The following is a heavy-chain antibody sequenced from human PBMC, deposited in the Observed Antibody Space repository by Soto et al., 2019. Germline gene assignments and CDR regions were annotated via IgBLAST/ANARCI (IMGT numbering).Heavy chain of an antibody. J-gene: IGHJ5*02. CDR1: GFSLRTSGVG. Sequence: QITLKESGPTLLNPPQTLTMTCKFSGFSLRTSGVGVGWIRQPPRKSLQWLALIYWDDDKRYSPSLKSRPTITKDTSKNPVVLTMTSMDPMDTATYYCARSGDYTRRWFDPWGQGTLGTVSS. CDR3: ARSGDYTRRWFDP. CDR2: IYWDDDK. D-gene: IGHD4-17*01. V-gene: IGHV2-5*02.